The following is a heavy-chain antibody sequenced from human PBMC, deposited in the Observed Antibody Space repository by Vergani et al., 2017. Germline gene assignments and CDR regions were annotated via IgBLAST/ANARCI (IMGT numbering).Heavy chain of an antibody. D-gene: IGHD3-22*01. CDR1: GGTFSSYT. CDR2: IIPILGIA. Sequence: QVQLVQSGAEVKKPGSSVKVSCKSSGGTFSSYTISWVRQAPGQGLEWMGRIIPILGIANYAQKFQGSVTITADKSTSTAYMELSSLRSEDTAVYYCASGYYDSSATDAFDIWGQGTMVTVSS. V-gene: IGHV1-69*02. CDR3: ASGYYDSSATDAFDI. J-gene: IGHJ3*02.